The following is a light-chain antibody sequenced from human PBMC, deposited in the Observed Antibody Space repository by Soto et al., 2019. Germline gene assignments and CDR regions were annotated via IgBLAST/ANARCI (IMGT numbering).Light chain of an antibody. CDR2: DAS. CDR3: QQYNSYSPYT. CDR1: QSISSW. Sequence: DIQMTQSPSTLSASVGDRVTITCRASQSISSWLAWYQQKPGKAPKLLIYDASSLESGVPSRFSGSGSGTEFTLNISSMQPDDFATYYCQQYNSYSPYTFGQGPKLEIK. V-gene: IGKV1-5*01. J-gene: IGKJ2*01.